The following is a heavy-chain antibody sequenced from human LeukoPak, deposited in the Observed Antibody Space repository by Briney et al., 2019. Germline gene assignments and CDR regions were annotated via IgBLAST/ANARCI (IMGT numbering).Heavy chain of an antibody. V-gene: IGHV3-21*01. CDR2: ISSSSSFI. CDR3: ARDPPLGSCSTISCPHLDY. D-gene: IGHD2-2*01. J-gene: IGHJ4*02. Sequence: GGSLRLSCAASGFTFSRYSMNWVRQAPGKWLEWVSSISSSSSFIYYADSVKGRFTISRDNAKNSLYLQMNSLRVEDTAVYYCARDPPLGSCSTISCPHLDYWGQGTLVTVSS. CDR1: GFTFSRYS.